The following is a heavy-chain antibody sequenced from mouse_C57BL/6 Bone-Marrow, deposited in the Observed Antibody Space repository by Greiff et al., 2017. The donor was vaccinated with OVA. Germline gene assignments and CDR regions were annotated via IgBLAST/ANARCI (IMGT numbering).Heavy chain of an antibody. CDR1: GYAFSNYW. Sequence: VKVVESGAELVKPGASVKISCKASGYAFSNYWMNWVKQRPGKGLEWIGQIYPGDGDINYNGKFKGKATLTADKSSSTAYMQFSSLTSEDAAVYFGARGAYWGQGTTLTVSS. J-gene: IGHJ2*01. V-gene: IGHV1-80*01. CDR3: ARGAY. CDR2: IYPGDGDI.